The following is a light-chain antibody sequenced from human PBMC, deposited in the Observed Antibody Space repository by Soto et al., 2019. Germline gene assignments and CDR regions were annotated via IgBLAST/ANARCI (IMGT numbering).Light chain of an antibody. CDR1: RSNIGDHF. Sequence: QSVLTQPPSVSAAPGQTVTISCSGSRSNIGDHFVSWYQQLPGTAPRLLGYDSDKRPSGIPDRFSGSKSDTSATLAITGLQTGDEADYYCGTWDSRLRANVFGGGTKVTVL. CDR2: DSD. CDR3: GTWDSRLRANV. V-gene: IGLV1-51*01. J-gene: IGLJ3*02.